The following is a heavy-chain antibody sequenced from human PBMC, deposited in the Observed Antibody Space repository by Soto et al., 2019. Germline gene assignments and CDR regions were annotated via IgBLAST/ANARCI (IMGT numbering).Heavy chain of an antibody. Sequence: QITLKESGPSLVKTTQTLTLTCTFSGFSLTNTGVTVGWIRQPPGKALEWLALVYWHDDKRYNPSLRNMLTIAKDTSKNRVVLTLANVGPVDTAPYSCAHSHFEILTGPFDSWGRGTLVTVSS. CDR1: GFSLTNTGVT. J-gene: IGHJ5*01. V-gene: IGHV2-5*01. CDR2: VYWHDDK. CDR3: AHSHFEILTGPFDS. D-gene: IGHD3-9*01.